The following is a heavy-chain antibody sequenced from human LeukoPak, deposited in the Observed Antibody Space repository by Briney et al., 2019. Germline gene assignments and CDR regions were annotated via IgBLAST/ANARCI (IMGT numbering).Heavy chain of an antibody. Sequence: GESLKISGKGSGYSFTSYWIGGVRQMPGKGLEWRGIIYPGDSDTRYSPSFQGQVTISADKSISTAYLQWSSLKASDTAMYYCARLRRDGYNFVDYWGQGTLVTVSS. CDR1: GYSFTSYW. CDR3: ARLRRDGYNFVDY. CDR2: IYPGDSDT. D-gene: IGHD5-24*01. V-gene: IGHV5-51*01. J-gene: IGHJ4*02.